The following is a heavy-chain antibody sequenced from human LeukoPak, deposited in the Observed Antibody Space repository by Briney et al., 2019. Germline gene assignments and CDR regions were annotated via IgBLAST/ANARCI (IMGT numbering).Heavy chain of an antibody. D-gene: IGHD2-2*01. CDR1: GYTFTGYY. CDR2: INPNSGGT. J-gene: IGHJ6*02. Sequence: GASVKVSCKASGYTFTGYYMHWVRQAPGQGLEWMGWINPNSGGTNYAQKFQGWVTMTRDTSISTAYMELSRLRSDDTAVYYCVRGPIVVVPAAMNFLYYYYCMDVWGQGSTVTVSS. V-gene: IGHV1-2*04. CDR3: VRGPIVVVPAAMNFLYYYYCMDV.